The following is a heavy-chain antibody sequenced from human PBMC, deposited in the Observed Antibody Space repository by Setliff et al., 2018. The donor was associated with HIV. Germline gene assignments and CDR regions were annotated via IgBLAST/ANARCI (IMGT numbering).Heavy chain of an antibody. CDR1: GNTFTNYY. J-gene: IGHJ4*02. CDR3: ARDLSTHWSGYSLGY. CDR2: INRNSGGT. Sequence: VSCKASGNTFTNYYIHWVRQAPGQGLEWMGWINRNSGGTNAAQKFLGRVALTRDTSISTAYMELSRLTSDDTAVYYCARDLSTHWSGYSLGYWGQGTLVTV. V-gene: IGHV1-2*02. D-gene: IGHD3-3*01.